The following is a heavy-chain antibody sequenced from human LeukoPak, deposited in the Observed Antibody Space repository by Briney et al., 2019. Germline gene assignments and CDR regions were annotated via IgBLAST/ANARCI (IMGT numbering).Heavy chain of an antibody. V-gene: IGHV3-73*01. CDR3: TRLEYCSGGSCYNDAFDI. Sequence: GGSLRLSCAASGFTFSGSAMHWVRQASGKGLEWVGRIRSKANGYATAYAASVKGRFTISRDDSKNTAYLQMNSLKTEDTAVYYCTRLEYCSGGSCYNDAFDIWGQGTMVTVSS. CDR2: IRSKANGYAT. J-gene: IGHJ3*02. D-gene: IGHD2-15*01. CDR1: GFTFSGSA.